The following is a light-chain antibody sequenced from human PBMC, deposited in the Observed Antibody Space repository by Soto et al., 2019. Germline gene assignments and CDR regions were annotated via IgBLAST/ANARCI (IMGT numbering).Light chain of an antibody. CDR2: EVS. CDR3: SSFAGSNNFPYV. V-gene: IGLV2-14*01. Sequence: SALTQPASVSGSPGQSITISCTGTSSDVGGYNYVSWYQQHPGKAPKLMIYEVSNRPSGVSNRFSGSKSGNTASLTVSGLQAEDEADYYCSSFAGSNNFPYVFGTGTKVTVL. J-gene: IGLJ1*01. CDR1: SSDVGGYNY.